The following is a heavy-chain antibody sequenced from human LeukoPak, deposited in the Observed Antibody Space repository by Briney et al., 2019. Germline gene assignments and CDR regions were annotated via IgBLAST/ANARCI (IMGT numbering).Heavy chain of an antibody. V-gene: IGHV3-48*04. J-gene: IGHJ4*02. CDR3: ARDKGVVPAATSFDY. Sequence: GGSLRLSCAASGFTFSSYSMNWVRQAPGKGLEWVSYISSSSSTIYYADSVKGRLTISRDNAKNSLYLQMNSLRAEDTAVYYCARDKGVVPAATSFDYWGQGTLVTVSS. CDR1: GFTFSSYS. CDR2: ISSSSSTI. D-gene: IGHD2-2*01.